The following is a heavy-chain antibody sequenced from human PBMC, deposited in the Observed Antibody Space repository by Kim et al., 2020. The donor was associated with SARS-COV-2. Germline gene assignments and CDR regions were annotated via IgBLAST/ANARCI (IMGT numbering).Heavy chain of an antibody. J-gene: IGHJ4*01. CDR2: ISRNSDST. CDR1: GFTFGDYA. CDR3: VRGYAGGPLDF. V-gene: IGHV3-20*04. D-gene: IGHD3-16*01. Sequence: GGSLRLSCAASGFTFGDYAMSWVRQAPGKGLEWVSGISRNSDSTGYADSVKGRLTISRDNAKSTLYLQMKSLRADDTALYYCVRGYAGGPLDFWGHGTLVTVSS.